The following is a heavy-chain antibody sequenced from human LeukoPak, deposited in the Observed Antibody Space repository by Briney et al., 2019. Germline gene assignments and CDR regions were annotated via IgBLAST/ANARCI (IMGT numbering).Heavy chain of an antibody. D-gene: IGHD3-22*01. CDR1: GGTFSSYA. J-gene: IGHJ4*02. Sequence: GASVTVSFKASGGTFSSYAISWVRQAPGQGLEWMGGIIPIFGTANYAQKFQGRVTITADKSTSTAYMELSSLRSEDTAVYYCASRRAYYYDSSGYYYVHWGQGTLVTVSS. CDR3: ASRRAYYYDSSGYYYVH. CDR2: IIPIFGTA. V-gene: IGHV1-69*06.